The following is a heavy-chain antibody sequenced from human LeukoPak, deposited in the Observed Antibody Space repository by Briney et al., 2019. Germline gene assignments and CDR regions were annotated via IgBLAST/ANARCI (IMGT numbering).Heavy chain of an antibody. CDR2: ISGGGGNT. Sequence: GGSLRLSCAASKFAFSSYAMSWVRQAPGKGLEWVSAISGGGGNTYYADSVKGRFTISRDNSKNTLYLQMNSLRAEDTAVYYCGKNRYSGSLSPFDIWGQGTMVTVTS. CDR1: KFAFSSYA. D-gene: IGHD1-26*01. V-gene: IGHV3-23*01. CDR3: GKNRYSGSLSPFDI. J-gene: IGHJ3*02.